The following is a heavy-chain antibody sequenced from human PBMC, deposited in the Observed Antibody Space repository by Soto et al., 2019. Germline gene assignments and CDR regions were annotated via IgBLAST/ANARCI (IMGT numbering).Heavy chain of an antibody. CDR2: LSKDGANE. CDR3: AKDPSTGGADY. Sequence: HPGGSLRLSCTASGFILSEYAMNWVRHTPGAGLEWVSTLSKDGANEHYVDSVKGRFTISRDDAKNTLYLQMNSLRAEDTAMYYCAKDPSTGGADYWGKGTQVTVSS. V-gene: IGHV3-23*01. CDR1: GFILSEYA. J-gene: IGHJ4*02. D-gene: IGHD2-15*01.